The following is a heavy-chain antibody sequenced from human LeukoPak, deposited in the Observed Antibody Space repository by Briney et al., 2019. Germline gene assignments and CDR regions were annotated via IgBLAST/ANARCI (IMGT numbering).Heavy chain of an antibody. CDR2: VSGSGAAT. V-gene: IGHV3-23*01. CDR3: AKDRALSGWELYFDY. D-gene: IGHD1-26*01. Sequence: GGSLRLSCAASGFTFSSYAVSWVRQTPGKGLEWVSAVSGSGAATYYADSVEGRFTISRDNSKNTLYLQMNSLRAEDTAVYYCAKDRALSGWELYFDYWGQGTLVTVSS. J-gene: IGHJ4*02. CDR1: GFTFSSYA.